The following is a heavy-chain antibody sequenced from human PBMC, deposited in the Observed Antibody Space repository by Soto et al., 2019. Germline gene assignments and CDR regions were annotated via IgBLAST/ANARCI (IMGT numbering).Heavy chain of an antibody. V-gene: IGHV1-3*01. CDR1: GYTFTRYA. Sequence: QVQLVQSGAEVKKPGASVKVSCKASGYTFTRYAMHWVRQAPGQRPEWVGWINAGNGNTKYSQKFQGRVTITRDTSASTADMGLSSLRAEDTAVYYCARGGAGIVGGMDVWGQGTTVTVSS. CDR2: INAGNGNT. CDR3: ARGGAGIVGGMDV. D-gene: IGHD2-15*01. J-gene: IGHJ6*02.